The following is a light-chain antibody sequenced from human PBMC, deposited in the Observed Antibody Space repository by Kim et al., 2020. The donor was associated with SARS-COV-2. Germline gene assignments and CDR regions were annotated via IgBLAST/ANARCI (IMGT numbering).Light chain of an antibody. CDR1: TSNIGSNY. CDR3: ATWDSSLTPGHVV. J-gene: IGLJ2*01. V-gene: IGLV1-51*01. CDR2: DNN. Sequence: KVTISFSGSTSNIGSNYVSWYQHLPGPAPKLLIYDNNKRPSGNPDRFSGSKSGTSATLGITGLQTGDEADYYCATWDSSLTPGHVVFGGGTQLTVL.